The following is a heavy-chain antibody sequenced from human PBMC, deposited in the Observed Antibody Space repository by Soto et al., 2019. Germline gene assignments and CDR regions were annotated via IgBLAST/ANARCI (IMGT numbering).Heavy chain of an antibody. J-gene: IGHJ4*02. CDR3: ARGPSGYSYGLFDY. CDR1: GGTFSSYA. CDR2: IIPIFGTA. Sequence: GASVKVSCKASGGTFSSYAISWVRQAPGQGLEWMGGIIPIFGTANYAQKFQGRVTITADESTSTAYMELSSLRSEDTAVYYCARGPSGYSYGLFDYGGQGTLVTVSS. D-gene: IGHD5-18*01. V-gene: IGHV1-69*13.